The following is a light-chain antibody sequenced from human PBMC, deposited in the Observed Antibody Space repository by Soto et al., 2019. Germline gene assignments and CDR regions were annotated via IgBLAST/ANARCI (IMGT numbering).Light chain of an antibody. J-gene: IGLJ3*02. V-gene: IGLV1-44*01. CDR1: SSNIGRNT. CDR2: SSD. CDR3: AARDDSLNALA. Sequence: QSVLTQPPSASGTPGQRVTISCSGSSSNIGRNTVKWYRQLPGTAPKLLIGSSDQRPSRVPDRFSASQSGTSASLAISGLQSEDEADYSCAARDDSLNALAFGGWTKLTVL.